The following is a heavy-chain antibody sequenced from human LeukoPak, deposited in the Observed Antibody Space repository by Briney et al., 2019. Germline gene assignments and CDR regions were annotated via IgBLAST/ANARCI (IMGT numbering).Heavy chain of an antibody. Sequence: GGSLRLSCAASGFTFSTYWMTWVRQAPGKGLEWVANIKQDGSVKYYVDSVKGRFTLSRDNSKNSPYLQMDSLRAEDTAVYYCVKDERSGSYIYWGQGTLVTVSS. CDR1: GFTFSTYW. D-gene: IGHD1-26*01. J-gene: IGHJ4*02. V-gene: IGHV3-7*01. CDR3: VKDERSGSYIY. CDR2: IKQDGSVK.